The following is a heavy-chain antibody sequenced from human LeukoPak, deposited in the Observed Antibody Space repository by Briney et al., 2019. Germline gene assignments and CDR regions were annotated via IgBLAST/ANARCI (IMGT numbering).Heavy chain of an antibody. Sequence: GESLKISCKGSGYSFNSYWIGWVRQMPGKGLEWMGIIYPGDSDTRYSPSFQGQVTVSADKSISTAYLRWSSLKASDTAMYYCARPYYYGSGSYYNSPYYFDYWGQGTLVTVSS. CDR1: GYSFNSYW. CDR2: IYPGDSDT. J-gene: IGHJ4*02. CDR3: ARPYYYGSGSYYNSPYYFDY. V-gene: IGHV5-51*01. D-gene: IGHD3-10*01.